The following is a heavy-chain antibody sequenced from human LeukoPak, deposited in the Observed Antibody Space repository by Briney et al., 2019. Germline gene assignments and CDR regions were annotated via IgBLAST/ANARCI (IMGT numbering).Heavy chain of an antibody. V-gene: IGHV3-7*01. J-gene: IGHJ3*02. D-gene: IGHD3-22*01. CDR1: GFTFSSYW. Sequence: GGSLRLSCAASGFTFSSYWMSWVRQAPGKGLEWVANIKQDGSVKYYVDSVKGRFTISRDNAKNSLYLQMNSLRAEDTAVYYCARAVYYYDSSGTHDAFDIWGQGTMVSVSS. CDR2: IKQDGSVK. CDR3: ARAVYYYDSSGTHDAFDI.